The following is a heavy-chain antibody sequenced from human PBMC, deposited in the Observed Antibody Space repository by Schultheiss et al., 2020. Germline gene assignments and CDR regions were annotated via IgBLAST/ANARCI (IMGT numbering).Heavy chain of an antibody. D-gene: IGHD1-14*01. J-gene: IGHJ5*02. CDR1: GFTFSSYA. V-gene: IGHV3-64*04. CDR3: ANHPVGPYENWFDP. CDR2: ISGSGGST. Sequence: GGSLRLSCSASGFTFSSYAMHWVRQAPGKGLEYVSAISGSGGSTYYADSVKGRFTISRDNSKNTLYLQMNSLRAEDTAVYYCANHPVGPYENWFDPWGQGTLVTVSS.